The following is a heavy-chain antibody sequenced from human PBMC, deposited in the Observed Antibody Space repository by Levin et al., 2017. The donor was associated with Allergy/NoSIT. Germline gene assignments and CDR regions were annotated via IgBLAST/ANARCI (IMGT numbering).Heavy chain of an antibody. CDR3: VRTGGGEMTFDI. CDR1: GFSVISNY. Sequence: GGSLRLSCAVSGFSVISNYMAWVRQTPGNGLEWVSIFSNDRRTYYADSVKTRFTISRDTSRNTLHLQMNNLRPEDTALYYCVRTGGGEMTFDIWGQGTMVTVSS. V-gene: IGHV3-53*01. CDR2: FSNDRRT. D-gene: IGHD3-16*01. J-gene: IGHJ3*02.